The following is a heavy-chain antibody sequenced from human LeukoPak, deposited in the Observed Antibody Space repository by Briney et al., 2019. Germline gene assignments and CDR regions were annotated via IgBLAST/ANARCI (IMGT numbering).Heavy chain of an antibody. CDR2: ISSSGSTI. CDR1: GFTFSCYE. V-gene: IGHV3-48*03. J-gene: IGHJ6*03. CDR3: ARVLSGRGSLYDYYYYMDV. D-gene: IGHD3-10*01. Sequence: GSLRLSCAASGFTFSCYEMNWVRQAPGKGLEWVSYISSSGSTIYYADSVKGRFTISRDNAKNSLYLQMNSLRAEDTAVYYCARVLSGRGSLYDYYYYMDVWGKGTTVTISS.